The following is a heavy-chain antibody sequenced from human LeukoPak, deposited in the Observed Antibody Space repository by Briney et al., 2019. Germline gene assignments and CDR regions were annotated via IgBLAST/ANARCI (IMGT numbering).Heavy chain of an antibody. Sequence: PSETLSLTCAVYGGSFSGYYWTWIRQPPGKGLEWIGEINYSGSTNYNPSLKSRVTISVDTSKNQFSLKLSSVTAADTAVYYCARRGGYYYAAYYFDYWGQGTLVTVSS. V-gene: IGHV4-34*01. CDR3: ARRGGYYYAAYYFDY. CDR1: GGSFSGYY. CDR2: INYSGST. D-gene: IGHD3-22*01. J-gene: IGHJ4*02.